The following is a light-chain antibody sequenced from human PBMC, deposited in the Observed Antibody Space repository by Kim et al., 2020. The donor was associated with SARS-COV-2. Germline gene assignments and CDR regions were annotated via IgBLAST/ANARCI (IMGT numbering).Light chain of an antibody. CDR1: QSFDSRY. CDR2: GAS. CDR3: QQYGTSLRT. J-gene: IGKJ1*01. Sequence: SPGERATRSCRASQSFDSRYLAWYQQKPDQTPRLLIYGASTRATGIPDRFSGTASGTDFTLTISRLEPEDFAIYYCQQYGTSLRTFGQGTKVDIK. V-gene: IGKV3-20*01.